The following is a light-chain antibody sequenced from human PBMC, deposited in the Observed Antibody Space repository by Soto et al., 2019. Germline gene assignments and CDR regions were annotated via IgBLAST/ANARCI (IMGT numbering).Light chain of an antibody. J-gene: IGKJ2*01. V-gene: IGKV3-20*01. Sequence: ESVLTQSPGTLSLSPGHRATLSCSASQSVSSSYLAWYQQKPGQAPRLLIYHTSSRATGIPDRFSGSGSGTDFTLTISRLEPEDFAVYYCQQYGSSPPGYTFAQGTKLDIK. CDR2: HTS. CDR3: QQYGSSPPGYT. CDR1: QSVSSSY.